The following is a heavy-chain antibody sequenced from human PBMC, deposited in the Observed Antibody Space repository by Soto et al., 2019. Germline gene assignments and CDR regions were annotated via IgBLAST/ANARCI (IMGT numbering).Heavy chain of an antibody. CDR3: ARGGSRFLEYDAFDI. CDR2: IIPILGIA. D-gene: IGHD3-3*01. J-gene: IGHJ3*02. V-gene: IGHV1-69*02. CDR1: GGTFSSYT. Sequence: ASVKVSCKASGGTFSSYTISWVRQAPGQGLEWMGRIIPILGIANYAQKFQGRVTMTTNNSTSTAYMELSSLRSEDTAVYYFARGGSRFLEYDAFDIWGQGTMVTVSS.